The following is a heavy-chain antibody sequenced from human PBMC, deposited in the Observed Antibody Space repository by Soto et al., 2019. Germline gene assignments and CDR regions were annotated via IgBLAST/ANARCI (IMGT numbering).Heavy chain of an antibody. CDR1: GFTFSSFG. V-gene: IGHV3-23*01. J-gene: IGHJ4*02. D-gene: IGHD1-1*01. CDR2: ISDSGGTT. Sequence: EVQLLESGGGLVQPGGSLRLSCAASGFTFSSFGMNWVRQAPGKGLEWVSLISDSGGTTFHADSVKGRFSISRDNSKNTLYLQMNSLRGEDTAVYYCAKAARTTTLYNFDFWGQGTLATVSS. CDR3: AKAARTTTLYNFDF.